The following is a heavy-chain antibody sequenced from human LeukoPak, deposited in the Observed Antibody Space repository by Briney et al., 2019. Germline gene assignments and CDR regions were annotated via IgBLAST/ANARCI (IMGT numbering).Heavy chain of an antibody. V-gene: IGHV4-39*01. J-gene: IGHJ3*02. Sequence: SETLSLTCTVSGGSISNGSYYWGWIRQPPGKGLEWIGNIYYSGSTYYNPSLKSRVTISVDTSKNQFSLKLSSVTAADTAVYYCARLPPNRNDAFDIWGQGTMVTVSS. CDR1: GGSISNGSYY. D-gene: IGHD2/OR15-2a*01. CDR3: ARLPPNRNDAFDI. CDR2: IYYSGST.